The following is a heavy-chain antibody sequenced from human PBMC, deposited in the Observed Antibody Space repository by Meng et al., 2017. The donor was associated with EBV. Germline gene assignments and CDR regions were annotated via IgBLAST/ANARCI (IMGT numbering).Heavy chain of an antibody. Sequence: QIPLHDAGPTLVQPTHTPTLTCTFSGFALSTSGVGVGWIRQPPGKALEWLALIYWDDDKRYSPSLKSRLTITKDTSKNQVVLTMTNMDPVDTATYYCAHRRDEYSSSWYGWFDPWGQGTLVTVSS. CDR1: GFALSTSGVG. D-gene: IGHD6-13*01. V-gene: IGHV2-5*02. J-gene: IGHJ5*02. CDR2: IYWDDDK. CDR3: AHRRDEYSSSWYGWFDP.